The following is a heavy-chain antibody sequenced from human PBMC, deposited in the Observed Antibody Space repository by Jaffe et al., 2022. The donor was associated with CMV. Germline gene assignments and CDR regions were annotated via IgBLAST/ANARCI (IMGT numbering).Heavy chain of an antibody. D-gene: IGHD6-19*01. Sequence: QVQLVQSGAEVKKPGASVKVSCKASGYTFTSYAMHWVRQAPGQRLEWMGWINAGNGNTKYSQKFQGRVTITRDTSASTAYMELSSLRSEDTAVYYCARLAVAGTDAFDIWGQGTMVTVSS. CDR2: INAGNGNT. CDR3: ARLAVAGTDAFDI. CDR1: GYTFTSYA. J-gene: IGHJ3*02. V-gene: IGHV1-3*01.